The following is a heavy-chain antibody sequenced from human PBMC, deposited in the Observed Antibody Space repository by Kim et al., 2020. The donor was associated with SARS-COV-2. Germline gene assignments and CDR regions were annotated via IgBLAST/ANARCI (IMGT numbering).Heavy chain of an antibody. Sequence: SETLSLTCAVYGGSFSGYYWSWIRQPPGKGLEWIGEINHSGSTNYNPSLKSRVTISVDTSKNQFSLKLSSVTAADTAVYYCARAKSGYYYFYYYYDMDVWGQGTTITVSS. D-gene: IGHD3-22*01. V-gene: IGHV4-34*01. CDR2: INHSGST. CDR1: GGSFSGYY. CDR3: ARAKSGYYYFYYYYDMDV. J-gene: IGHJ6*02.